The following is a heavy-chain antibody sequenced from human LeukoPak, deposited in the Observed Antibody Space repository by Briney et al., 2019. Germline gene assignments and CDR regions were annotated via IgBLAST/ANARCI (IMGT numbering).Heavy chain of an antibody. CDR1: GFTFSSYS. D-gene: IGHD6-19*01. J-gene: IGHJ6*03. CDR3: ARDGIAVATYYYMDV. Sequence: PGGSLRLSCAASGFTFSSYSMNWVRQAPGMGLEWVSSISSSSSYIYYADSVKGRFTISRDNAKNSLYLQMNSLRAEDTAVYYCARDGIAVATYYYMDVWGKGTTVTVSS. V-gene: IGHV3-21*01. CDR2: ISSSSSYI.